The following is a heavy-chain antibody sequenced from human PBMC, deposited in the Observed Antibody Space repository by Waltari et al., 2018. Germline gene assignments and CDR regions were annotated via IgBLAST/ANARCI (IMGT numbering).Heavy chain of an antibody. CDR3: ARRYSYSTSYAFDI. J-gene: IGHJ3*02. D-gene: IGHD1-26*01. V-gene: IGHV4-59*11. Sequence: QVQLQESGPGLVKPSETLSLTCTVSGGSISSHYWSWIRQPPGKGLEWIGYIYYSGSTNYNPSLKSRVTISVDTSKNQFSLKLSSVTAADTAVYYCARRYSYSTSYAFDIWGQGTMVTVSS. CDR2: IYYSGST. CDR1: GGSISSHY.